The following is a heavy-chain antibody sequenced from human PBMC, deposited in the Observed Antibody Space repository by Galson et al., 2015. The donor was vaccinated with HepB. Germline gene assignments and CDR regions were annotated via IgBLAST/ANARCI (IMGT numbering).Heavy chain of an antibody. CDR2: ISSSSSYI. CDR1: GFTFSDYS. CDR3: ASAHLRGYTYGWAPVDY. J-gene: IGHJ4*02. D-gene: IGHD5-18*01. Sequence: SLRLSCAASGFTFSDYSMNWVRQAPGKGLEWVSSISSSSSYIYYADSVKGRFTISRDNAKNSLYLQMNSLRAEDTAVYYCASAHLRGYTYGWAPVDYWGQGTLVTVSS. V-gene: IGHV3-21*01.